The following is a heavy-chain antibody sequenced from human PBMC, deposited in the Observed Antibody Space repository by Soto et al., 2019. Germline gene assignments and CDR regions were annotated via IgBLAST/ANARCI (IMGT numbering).Heavy chain of an antibody. V-gene: IGHV4-4*02. CDR1: GGSISSSNW. D-gene: IGHD6-19*01. CDR2: IYHSGST. CDR3: ARDRCIAVAGTGRSNYYYGMDV. J-gene: IGHJ6*02. Sequence: PSETLSLTCAVSGGSISSSNWWSWVRQPPGKGLEWIGEIYHSGSTNYNPSLKSRVTISVDKSKNQFSLKLSSVTAADTAVYYCARDRCIAVAGTGRSNYYYGMDVWGQGTTVTVSS.